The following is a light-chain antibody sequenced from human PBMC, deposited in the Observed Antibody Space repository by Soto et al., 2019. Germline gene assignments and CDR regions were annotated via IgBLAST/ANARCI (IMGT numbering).Light chain of an antibody. CDR3: QQYYSYPIT. CDR1: QSVSGW. V-gene: IGKV1-5*01. J-gene: IGKJ5*01. CDR2: AAS. Sequence: DIQMTQSPSTLSASVGDTVTVTCRASQSVSGWLAWYQQKPGEAPKLLIYAASTLQSGVPSRFSGSGSGTDFTLTISCLQSEDFATYYCQQYYSYPITFGQGTRLEIK.